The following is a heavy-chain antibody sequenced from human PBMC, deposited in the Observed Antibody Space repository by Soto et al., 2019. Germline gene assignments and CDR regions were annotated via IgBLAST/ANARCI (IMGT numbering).Heavy chain of an antibody. CDR2: ISWNIGSI. V-gene: IGHV3-9*01. CDR3: AKDIWSIAARAFDY. CDR1: GFTFDDYA. D-gene: IGHD6-6*01. J-gene: IGHJ4*02. Sequence: EVQLVESGGGLVQPGRSLRLSCAASGFTFDDYAMHWVRQAPGKGLEWVSGISWNIGSIGYADSVKGRFTISRDNAKNSLYLQMNSLRAEDTAVYYCAKDIWSIAARAFDYWGQGTLVTVSS.